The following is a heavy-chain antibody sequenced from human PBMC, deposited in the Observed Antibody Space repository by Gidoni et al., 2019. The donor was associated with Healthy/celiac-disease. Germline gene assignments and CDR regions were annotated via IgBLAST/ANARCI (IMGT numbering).Heavy chain of an antibody. CDR3: ARDPSALGGLADY. J-gene: IGHJ4*02. CDR1: GYTFTGYY. CDR2: INPNSGGT. Sequence: QVQLVQSGAEVKKPGASVKVSCKASGYTFTGYYMHWLRQDPGQGLVWLGWINPNSGGTNYAQKFQGRVTMTRDTSISTAYMELSRLRSDDTAVYYCARDPSALGGLADYWGQGTLVTVSS. V-gene: IGHV1-2*02.